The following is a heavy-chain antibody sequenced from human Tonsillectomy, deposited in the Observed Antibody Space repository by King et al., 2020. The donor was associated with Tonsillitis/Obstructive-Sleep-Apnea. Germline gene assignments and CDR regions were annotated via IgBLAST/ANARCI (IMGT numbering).Heavy chain of an antibody. Sequence: QLVQSGAEVKKPGSSVKVSCKASGGTFSSYAISWVRQAPGQGLEWMGGIIPLFGTANYAQNFQGRVTITADESTSTAYMELSSLRSEDTAVYYCASRPRADCSSTSCYDGGNWFDPWGQGTLVTVSS. CDR2: IIPLFGTA. V-gene: IGHV1-69*12. D-gene: IGHD2-2*01. CDR1: GGTFSSYA. J-gene: IGHJ5*02. CDR3: ASRPRADCSSTSCYDGGNWFDP.